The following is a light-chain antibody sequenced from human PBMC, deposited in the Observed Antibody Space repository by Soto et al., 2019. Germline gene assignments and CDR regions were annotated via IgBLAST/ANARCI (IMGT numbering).Light chain of an antibody. V-gene: IGLV1-40*01. CDR3: QSYDRSLSGSV. CDR2: GNS. J-gene: IGLJ3*02. CDR1: SSNIGAGYD. Sequence: QPVPTQPPSVSGAPGQRVTISCTGSSSNIGAGYDVHWYQQLPGTAPKLLIYGNSNRPSGVPDRFSGSKSGTSASLAITGLQAEDEADYYCQSYDRSLSGSVFGGGTKVTVL.